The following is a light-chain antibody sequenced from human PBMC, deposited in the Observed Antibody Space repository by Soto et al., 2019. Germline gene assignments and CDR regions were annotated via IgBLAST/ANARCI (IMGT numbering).Light chain of an antibody. V-gene: IGKV3-20*01. CDR2: GAS. CDR1: ESVSNDH. J-gene: IGKJ1*01. Sequence: EIVLTQSPGTLSFSPGERATLSCRASESVSNDHLAWYQRKPGQAPRLLIYGASYRDTDIPYRFSGSGSGTDFALTIGRLEAEEFAVYICQQYGSTLPPFGLGTKVEI. CDR3: QQYGSTLPP.